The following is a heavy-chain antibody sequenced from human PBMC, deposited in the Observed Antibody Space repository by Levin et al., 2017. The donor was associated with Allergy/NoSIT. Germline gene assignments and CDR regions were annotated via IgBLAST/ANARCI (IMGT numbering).Heavy chain of an antibody. J-gene: IGHJ4*02. D-gene: IGHD2-15*01. Sequence: SETLSLTCAVYGGSFSGYYWSWIRQPPGKGLEWIGEINHSGSTNYNPSLKSRVTISVDTSKNQFSLKLSSVTAADTAVYYCARGRRMRPYCSGGSCYHIKSFDYWGQGTLVTVSS. CDR1: GGSFSGYY. V-gene: IGHV4-34*01. CDR2: INHSGST. CDR3: ARGRRMRPYCSGGSCYHIKSFDY.